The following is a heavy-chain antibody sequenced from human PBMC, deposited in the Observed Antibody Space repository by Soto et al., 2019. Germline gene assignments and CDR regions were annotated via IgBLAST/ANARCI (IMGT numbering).Heavy chain of an antibody. J-gene: IGHJ4*02. CDR2: IYYSGST. Sequence: LSLTCTVSGGSVSSGSYYWSWIRQPPGKGLEWIGYIYYSGSTNYNPSLKSRVTISVDTSKNQFSLKLSSVTAADTAVYYCARDPYGDYVFDYWGQGTLVTVSS. D-gene: IGHD4-17*01. CDR1: GGSVSSGSYY. V-gene: IGHV4-61*01. CDR3: ARDPYGDYVFDY.